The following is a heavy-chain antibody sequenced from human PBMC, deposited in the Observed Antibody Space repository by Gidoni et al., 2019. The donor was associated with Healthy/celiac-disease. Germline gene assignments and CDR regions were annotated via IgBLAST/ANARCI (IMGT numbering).Heavy chain of an antibody. D-gene: IGHD2-2*01. CDR3: ARHVVVVPAAIAYFDL. CDR1: GGSISSSSYY. CDR2: IYYSGSN. V-gene: IGHV4-39*01. Sequence: SETLSLTCTVSGGSISSSSYYWGWIRQPPGKGLEWMGSIYYSGSNYYNPSLKRRVTISVDTSKNQFSLKLSSVTAADTAVYYCARHVVVVPAAIAYFDLWGRGTLVTVSS. J-gene: IGHJ2*01.